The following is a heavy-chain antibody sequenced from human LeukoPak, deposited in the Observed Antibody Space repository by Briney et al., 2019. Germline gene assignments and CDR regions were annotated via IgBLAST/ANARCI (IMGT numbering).Heavy chain of an antibody. J-gene: IGHJ6*02. V-gene: IGHV3-13*01. CDR2: IGTAGDT. CDR1: GFTFSSYG. Sequence: GGSLRLSCAASGFTFSSYGMHWVRQATGKGLEWVSAIGTAGDTYYPGSVKGRFTISRENAKNSLYLQMNSLRAGDTAVYYCARGSMTTDGMDVWGQGTTVTVSS. D-gene: IGHD4-17*01. CDR3: ARGSMTTDGMDV.